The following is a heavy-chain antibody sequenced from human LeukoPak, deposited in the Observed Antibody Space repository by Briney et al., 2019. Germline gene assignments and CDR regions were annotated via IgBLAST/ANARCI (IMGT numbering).Heavy chain of an antibody. D-gene: IGHD3-16*01. CDR2: VYSSGTT. V-gene: IGHV4-4*07. CDR3: ARAPTRGGGGALFDY. CDR1: GGSITGYY. Sequence: SETLSLTCSVSGGSITGYYWSWIRQPAGKGLEWIGRVYSSGTTNYNPSLKSRVTMSVDTSKNQISLNLTSVTAADMAVYYCARAPTRGGGGALFDYWGQGTLVTVPS. J-gene: IGHJ4*02.